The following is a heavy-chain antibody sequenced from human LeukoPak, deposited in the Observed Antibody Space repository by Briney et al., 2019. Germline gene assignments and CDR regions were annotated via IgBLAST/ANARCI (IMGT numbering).Heavy chain of an antibody. Sequence: EASVKVSCKVSGYTLTELSMHWVRQAPGKGLEWMGGFDPEDGETIYAQKFQGRDTMTEDTSTDTAYMELSSLRSEDTAVYCCATARITFGGVIVMPFDYWGQGTLVTVSS. CDR1: GYTLTELS. D-gene: IGHD3-16*02. J-gene: IGHJ4*02. V-gene: IGHV1-24*01. CDR3: ATARITFGGVIVMPFDY. CDR2: FDPEDGET.